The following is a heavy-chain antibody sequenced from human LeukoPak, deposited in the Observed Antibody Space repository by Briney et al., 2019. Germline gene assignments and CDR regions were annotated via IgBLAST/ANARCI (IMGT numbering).Heavy chain of an antibody. CDR3: ARDDYSNYVY. CDR2: IYYSGST. J-gene: IGHJ4*02. D-gene: IGHD4-11*01. V-gene: IGHV4-39*07. Sequence: SETLSLTCTVSGGSITSSSYCWGWIRQPPGKGLEWIGSIYYSGSTYYNPSLKSRVTISVDTSKNQISLKLSSVTAADTAVYYCARDDYSNYVYWGQGTLVTVSS. CDR1: GGSITSSSYC.